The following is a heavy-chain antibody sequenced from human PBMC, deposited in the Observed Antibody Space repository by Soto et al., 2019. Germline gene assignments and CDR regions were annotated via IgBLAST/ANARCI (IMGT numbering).Heavy chain of an antibody. J-gene: IGHJ4*02. CDR2: MNPNSGDT. Sequence: QVQLVQSGAEVKRPGASVKVSCKASGYTFTNFDLNWVRQAPGQGLEWVGWMNPNSGDTGYAHKFQGRVTMTRDTSINTAYMELSSLKSEDTAVYFCARPGATFCGGDCYSDYWGQGTLVIVSS. V-gene: IGHV1-8*02. CDR1: GYTFTNFD. CDR3: ARPGATFCGGDCYSDY. D-gene: IGHD2-21*02.